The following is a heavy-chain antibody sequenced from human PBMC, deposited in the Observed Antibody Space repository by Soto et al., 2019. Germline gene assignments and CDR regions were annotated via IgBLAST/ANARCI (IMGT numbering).Heavy chain of an antibody. CDR1: GFTLSDYY. V-gene: IGHV1-69-2*01. CDR3: ATRIGDMTTIQGYFEY. CDR2: IDPEDGET. D-gene: IGHD6-13*01. Sequence: ASVKVSCKVSGFTLSDYYMHWIQQGPGKGPEWMGLIDPEDGETIYLRKFQGRDTITADTSTDTVYMEVTSLTSEDSAVYFCATRIGDMTTIQGYFEYWGQGLPVTVSS. J-gene: IGHJ4*02.